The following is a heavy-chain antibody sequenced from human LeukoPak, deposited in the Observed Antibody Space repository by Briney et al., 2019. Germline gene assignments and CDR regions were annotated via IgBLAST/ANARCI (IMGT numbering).Heavy chain of an antibody. Sequence: QPGGSLRLSCAASGFTFNSYSMNWVRQAPGKGLEWVSGISAGGSSTYYADSVKGRFTISRDNSKNTAYLEMSSLRGEDTAVYYCSKKSPTDATVGNYLGNWGQGTLVTVSS. D-gene: IGHD2-15*01. J-gene: IGHJ4*02. V-gene: IGHV3-23*01. CDR2: ISAGGSST. CDR1: GFTFNSYS. CDR3: SKKSPTDATVGNYLGN.